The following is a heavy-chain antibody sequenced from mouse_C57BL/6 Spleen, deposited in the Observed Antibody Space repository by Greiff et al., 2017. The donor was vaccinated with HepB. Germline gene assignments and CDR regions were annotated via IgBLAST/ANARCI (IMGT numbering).Heavy chain of an antibody. CDR3: ARRGYGSSYDYYAMDY. Sequence: VHLVESGAELARPGASVKMSCKASGYTFTSYTMHWVKQRPGQGLEWIGYINPSSGYTKYNQKFKDKATLTADKSSSTAYMQLSSLTSEDSAVYYCARRGYGSSYDYYAMDYWGQGTSVTVSS. CDR1: GYTFTSYT. CDR2: INPSSGYT. J-gene: IGHJ4*01. D-gene: IGHD1-1*01. V-gene: IGHV1-4*01.